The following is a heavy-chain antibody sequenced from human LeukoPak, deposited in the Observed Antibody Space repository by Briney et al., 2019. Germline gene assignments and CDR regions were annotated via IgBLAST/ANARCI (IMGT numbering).Heavy chain of an antibody. J-gene: IGHJ6*02. V-gene: IGHV4-31*03. CDR2: IYYSGST. Sequence: SETLSLTCTVSGGSISSGGYYWSWIRQHPGKGLEWIGYIYYSGSTYYNPSLKSRVTISVDTSKNQFSLKLSSLRSEDTAVYYCARDPGYCSSTSCSTLGDYYYGMDVWGQGTTVTVSS. CDR1: GGSISSGGYY. D-gene: IGHD2-2*03. CDR3: ARDPGYCSSTSCSTLGDYYYGMDV.